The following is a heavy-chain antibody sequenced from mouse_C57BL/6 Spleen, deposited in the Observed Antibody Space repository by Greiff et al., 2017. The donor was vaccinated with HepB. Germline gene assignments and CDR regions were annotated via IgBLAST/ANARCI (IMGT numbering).Heavy chain of an antibody. J-gene: IGHJ4*01. D-gene: IGHD2-13*01. V-gene: IGHV5-6*01. Sequence: EVQGVESGGDLVKPGGSLKLSCAASGFTFSSYGMSWVRQTPDKRLEWVATISSGGSYTYYPDSVKGRFTISRDNAKNTLYLQMSSLKSEDTAMYYCARHVTKAMDDWGQGTSVTVSS. CDR2: ISSGGSYT. CDR3: ARHVTKAMDD. CDR1: GFTFSSYG.